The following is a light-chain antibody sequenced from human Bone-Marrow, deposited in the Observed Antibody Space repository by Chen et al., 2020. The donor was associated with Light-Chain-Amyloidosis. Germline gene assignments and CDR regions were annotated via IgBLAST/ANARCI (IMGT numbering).Light chain of an antibody. CDR2: EVT. Sequence: QSALTQPASVSGSPVQSITISFTGTSSDVGGDNHVSWYQQHPDKAPKLMIYEVTNRPSWVPDRFSGSKSDNTASLTISGLQTEDEADYFCSSYTITNTLVFGSGTRVTVL. V-gene: IGLV2-14*01. J-gene: IGLJ1*01. CDR1: SSDVGGDNH. CDR3: SSYTITNTLV.